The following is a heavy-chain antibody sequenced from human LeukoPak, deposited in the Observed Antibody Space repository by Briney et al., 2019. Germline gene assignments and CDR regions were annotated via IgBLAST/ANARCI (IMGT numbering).Heavy chain of an antibody. J-gene: IGHJ6*03. Sequence: XRXSXXRXPXGKALEWLXXIDWADGKFYNTSLKTRLTISKDTSKNQVVLTMTNMDPMDTGTYYCARERGATSSYYYYMDVWGKGTTVTVPS. CDR2: IDWADGK. V-gene: IGHV2-70*04. D-gene: IGHD1-26*01. CDR1: XR. CDR3: ARERGATSSYYYYMDV.